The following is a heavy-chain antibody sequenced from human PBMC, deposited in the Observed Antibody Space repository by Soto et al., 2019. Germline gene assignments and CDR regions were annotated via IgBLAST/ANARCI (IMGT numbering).Heavy chain of an antibody. CDR1: GGSISSGDYY. CDR3: AREGVSTRVATICWFDP. Sequence: QVQLQESGPGLVKPSQTLSPTCTVSGGSISSGDYYWRWIRQPPGKGLEWIGYIYYSGSTYNNPSLKGRDTISVDPSKNQFSRKRSSVTAADTAVDYCAREGVSTRVATICWFDPWGQGTLVTVSS. J-gene: IGHJ5*02. D-gene: IGHD5-12*01. CDR2: IYYSGST. V-gene: IGHV4-30-4*01.